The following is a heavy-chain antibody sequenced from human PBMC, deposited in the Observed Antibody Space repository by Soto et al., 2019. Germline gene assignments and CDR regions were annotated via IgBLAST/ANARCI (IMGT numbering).Heavy chain of an antibody. D-gene: IGHD1-1*01. V-gene: IGHV3-30*18. J-gene: IGHJ4*02. CDR3: ANDWYNYGAFDY. Sequence: GGSLRLSCAASGFTFSSYGMHWVRQAPGKGLEWVAVISYDGSKKYYADSVKGRFTISRDNSKNTLYLQMNSLKVEDTAVYYCANDWYNYGAFDYWGQGTLVTVSS. CDR2: ISYDGSKK. CDR1: GFTFSSYG.